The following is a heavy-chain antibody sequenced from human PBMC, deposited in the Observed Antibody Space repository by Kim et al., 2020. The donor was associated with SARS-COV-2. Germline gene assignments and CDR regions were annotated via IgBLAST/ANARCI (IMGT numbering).Heavy chain of an antibody. Sequence: GGSLRLSCAASGFTFSSYGMHWVRQAPGKGLEWVAVISYDGSNKYYADSVKGRFTISRDNSKNTLYLQMNSLRAEDTAVYYCAKDPLNIYDFWSGYLVSKVTAIPSSGGFFDYWGQGTLATVSS. V-gene: IGHV3-30*18. J-gene: IGHJ4*02. CDR1: GFTFSSYG. CDR2: ISYDGSNK. CDR3: AKDPLNIYDFWSGYLVSKVTAIPSSGGFFDY. D-gene: IGHD3-3*01.